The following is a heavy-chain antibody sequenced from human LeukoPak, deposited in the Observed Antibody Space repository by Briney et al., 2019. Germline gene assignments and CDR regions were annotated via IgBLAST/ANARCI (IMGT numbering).Heavy chain of an antibody. Sequence: GGSLRLSCAASGLAVSSNCMSWVRQAPGKGLEWVSFIYSGGNTYYADSVKGRFTISRDNSKNTVHLQMNSLRAEDTAMYYCARRAGDYSHPYDYWGQGTLVTVSS. CDR2: IYSGGNT. CDR3: ARRAGDYSHPYDY. V-gene: IGHV3-53*01. CDR1: GLAVSSNC. D-gene: IGHD3-22*01. J-gene: IGHJ4*02.